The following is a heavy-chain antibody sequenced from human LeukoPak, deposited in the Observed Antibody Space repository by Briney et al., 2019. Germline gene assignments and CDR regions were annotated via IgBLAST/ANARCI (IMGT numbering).Heavy chain of an antibody. Sequence: SETLSLTCTVSGGSISSYYWSWIRQPPGKGLEWIGYIYYSGSTNYNPSLKSRVTISVDTSKNQFSLKLSSVTAADTAVYYCARDWTSREEWLLYGWFDPWGQGTLVTVSS. CDR1: GGSISSYY. CDR2: IYYSGST. D-gene: IGHD3-3*01. CDR3: ARDWTSREEWLLYGWFDP. V-gene: IGHV4-59*12. J-gene: IGHJ5*02.